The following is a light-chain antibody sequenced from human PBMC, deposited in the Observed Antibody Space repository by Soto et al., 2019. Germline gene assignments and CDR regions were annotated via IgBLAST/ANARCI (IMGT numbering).Light chain of an antibody. V-gene: IGKV3-20*01. CDR3: QQYGSSPTT. Sequence: EIVLTQSPGTLSLSPGERATLSCRASQSVSSSYLAWYQQKPGQAPRLLIYGASSRATGIPDRFSGSGSGTDFTLTISRLELEDLAVYYCQQYGSSPTTFAQGTRLAIK. J-gene: IGKJ5*01. CDR1: QSVSSSY. CDR2: GAS.